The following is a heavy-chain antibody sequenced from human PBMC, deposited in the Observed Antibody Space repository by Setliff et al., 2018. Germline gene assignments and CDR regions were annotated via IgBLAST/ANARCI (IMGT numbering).Heavy chain of an antibody. CDR1: GGSISSGDYC. CDR3: ARESRYYYDNLGTLDY. D-gene: IGHD3-22*01. V-gene: IGHV4-30-4*08. CDR2: IYSSGST. J-gene: IGHJ4*02. Sequence: PSETLSLTCTVSGGSISSGDYCWSWIRQPPGKGLEWIGYIYSSGSTYYNPSLKSRVSISVDTSKNQFSLKLSSVTAADTAVYYCARESRYYYDNLGTLDYWGQGTLVTVPQ.